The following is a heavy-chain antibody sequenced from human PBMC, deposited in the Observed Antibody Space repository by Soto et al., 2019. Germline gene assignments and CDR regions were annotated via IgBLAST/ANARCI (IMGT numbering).Heavy chain of an antibody. Sequence: QVQLVESGGGVVQPGRSLRLSCAASGFTFSNYGMHWVRQARGKGLEWVAVISYHGSDKYYADSVKGRFTISRDNSKNTLYLQMDSLRAEDTAVYYCAKDHLTTTVTTVGYWGQGTLVTVSS. CDR2: ISYHGSDK. V-gene: IGHV3-30*18. CDR3: AKDHLTTTVTTVGY. CDR1: GFTFSNYG. D-gene: IGHD4-17*01. J-gene: IGHJ4*02.